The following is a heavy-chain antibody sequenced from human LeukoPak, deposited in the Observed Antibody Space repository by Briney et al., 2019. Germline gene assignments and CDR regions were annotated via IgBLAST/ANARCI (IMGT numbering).Heavy chain of an antibody. CDR2: ISSSSSYI. Sequence: GGSPRLSCAASGFTFSSYSMSWVRQAPGKGLEWVSSISSSSSYIYYADSVKGRFTISRDNAKNSLYLQMNSLRAEDTAVYYCASSSSSRDFDYWGQGTLVTVSS. V-gene: IGHV3-21*01. D-gene: IGHD6-13*01. CDR3: ASSSSSRDFDY. CDR1: GFTFSSYS. J-gene: IGHJ4*02.